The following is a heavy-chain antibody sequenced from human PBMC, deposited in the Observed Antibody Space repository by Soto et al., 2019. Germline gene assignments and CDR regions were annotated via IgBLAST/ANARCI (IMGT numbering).Heavy chain of an antibody. J-gene: IGHJ4*02. Sequence: EVQLVESGGGLVKPGGSLRLSCVASGFSFTNAWMIWVRQAPGKGLEWVGHIKRKADGETADYATPVKGRFTISRDDSQNTVYLQMNSLKTEDTGVYYCTTGVAGYNPFDYWGQGTLVTVSS. CDR1: GFSFTNAW. CDR2: IKRKADGETA. D-gene: IGHD1-1*01. CDR3: TTGVAGYNPFDY. V-gene: IGHV3-15*07.